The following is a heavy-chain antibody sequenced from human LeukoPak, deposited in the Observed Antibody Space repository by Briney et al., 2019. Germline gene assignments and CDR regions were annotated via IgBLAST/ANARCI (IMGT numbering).Heavy chain of an antibody. J-gene: IGHJ4*02. V-gene: IGHV4-59*08. CDR1: GGSISSYY. Sequence: SETLSLTCIVSGGSISSYYWSWIRQPPGKGLEWIGYIYYSGSTKYNPSLKSRVTISVDTSKNQFSLKLSSVTAADTAVYYCGSGSYYFDYWGQGTLVTVST. D-gene: IGHD3-10*01. CDR3: GSGSYYFDY. CDR2: IYYSGST.